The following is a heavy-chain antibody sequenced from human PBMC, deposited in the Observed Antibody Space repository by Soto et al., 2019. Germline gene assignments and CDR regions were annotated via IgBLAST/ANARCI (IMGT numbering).Heavy chain of an antibody. V-gene: IGHV4-39*01. CDR2: IYYSGST. J-gene: IGHJ1*01. Sequence: SETLSLTCTVSGGSISSSSYYWGWIRQPPGKGLEWIGSIYYSGSTYYTPSLKSRVTISVDTSKSQFSLKLSSVTAADTAVYYCARQSGLYYDAFQHWGQGTLVTVSS. CDR1: GGSISSSSYY. D-gene: IGHD3-3*01. CDR3: ARQSGLYYDAFQH.